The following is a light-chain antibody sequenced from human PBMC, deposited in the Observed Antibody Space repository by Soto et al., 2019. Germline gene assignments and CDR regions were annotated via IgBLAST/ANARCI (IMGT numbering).Light chain of an antibody. CDR3: SSYTSSSTLV. CDR1: SSDVGVYKY. V-gene: IGLV2-14*01. Sequence: QSALTQPASVSGSPGQSITISCTGTSSDVGVYKYVSWYQQDPGKAPKLLIYDVTNRPSGFSNRFSGSKSGNTASLTISGLQAEDEADYYCSSYTSSSTLVFGGGTKLTVL. CDR2: DVT. J-gene: IGLJ2*01.